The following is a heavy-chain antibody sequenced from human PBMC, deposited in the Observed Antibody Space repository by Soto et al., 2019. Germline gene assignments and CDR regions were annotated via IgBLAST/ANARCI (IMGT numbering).Heavy chain of an antibody. CDR2: INSDGSST. J-gene: IGHJ4*02. V-gene: IGHV3-74*01. D-gene: IGHD6-13*01. CDR3: ARDKDSSSWGVLYYFDY. CDR1: GFTFSSYW. Sequence: GGSLRLSCAASGFTFSSYWMHWVRQAPGKGLVWVSRINSDGSSTSYADSVKGRFTISRDNAKNTLYLQMNSLRAEDTAVYYCARDKDSSSWGVLYYFDYWGQGTLVTVSS.